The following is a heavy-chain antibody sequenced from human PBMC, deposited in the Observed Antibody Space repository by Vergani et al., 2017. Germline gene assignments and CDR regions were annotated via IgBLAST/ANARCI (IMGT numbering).Heavy chain of an antibody. J-gene: IGHJ3*02. CDR2: IYYSGST. Sequence: QVQLQESGPGLVKPSETLSLTCTVSGGSISSYYWSWIRQPPGKGLEWIGHIYYSGSTNYNPSLKSRVTISVDTSKNQFSLKLSSVTAADTAVYYCARVLGSYCSGGSCYSEDDAFDIWGQGTMVTVSS. D-gene: IGHD2-15*01. CDR3: ARVLGSYCSGGSCYSEDDAFDI. V-gene: IGHV4-59*01. CDR1: GGSISSYY.